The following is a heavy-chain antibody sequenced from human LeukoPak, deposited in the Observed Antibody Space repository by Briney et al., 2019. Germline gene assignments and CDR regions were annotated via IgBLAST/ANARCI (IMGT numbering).Heavy chain of an antibody. CDR1: GGSINSYF. CDR2: IYYSGST. D-gene: IGHD4-23*01. V-gene: IGHV4-59*01. J-gene: IGHJ4*02. Sequence: SETLSLTCTVSGGSINSYFWTWIRQPAGKGLEWIGYIYYSGSTNYNPSLKSRVTISVDTSKNQFSLKLSSVTAADTAVYYCASQEGDYGGSDYWGQGTLVTVSS. CDR3: ASQEGDYGGSDY.